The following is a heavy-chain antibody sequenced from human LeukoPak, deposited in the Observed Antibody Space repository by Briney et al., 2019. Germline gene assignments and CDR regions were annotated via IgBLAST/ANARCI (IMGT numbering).Heavy chain of an antibody. J-gene: IGHJ4*02. CDR2: IYYNGIT. Sequence: LETLSLTCTVSGGSISSSNYYWGWFRQPPGKGLEWMGSIYYNGITYYKPSLKSRVIMSVDTSKNQFSLKLSSVTAADTAVYYCAREDTGMAPGFDSWGQGTQVTVSS. D-gene: IGHD5-18*01. CDR1: GGSISSSNYY. CDR3: AREDTGMAPGFDS. V-gene: IGHV4-39*07.